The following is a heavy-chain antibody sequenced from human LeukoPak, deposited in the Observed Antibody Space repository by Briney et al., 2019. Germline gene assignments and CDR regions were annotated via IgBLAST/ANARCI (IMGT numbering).Heavy chain of an antibody. CDR2: INPNSGGT. CDR1: GYTFTDYD. CDR3: ARDWALLWFGESPTYYMDV. D-gene: IGHD3-10*01. J-gene: IGHJ6*03. V-gene: IGHV1-2*02. Sequence: GASVKVSCKTSGYTFTDYDITWVRQAPGQGLEWMGWINPNSGGTNYAQKFQGRVTMTRDTSIITAYMELSRLRSDDTAVYYCARDWALLWFGESPTYYMDVWGKGTTVTISS.